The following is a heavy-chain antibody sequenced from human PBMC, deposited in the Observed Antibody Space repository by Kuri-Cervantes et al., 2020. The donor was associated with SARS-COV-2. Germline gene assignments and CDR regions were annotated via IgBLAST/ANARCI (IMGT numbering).Heavy chain of an antibody. J-gene: IGHJ4*02. V-gene: IGHV4-39*01. Sequence: GSLRLSCTVSGGSISSGGYYWGWIRQPPGKGLEFIGTIYYDGRTYYNTSLKSRVTISVDTSKNQFSLKLSSVTAADTAVHYCARHDYWGQGTLVTVSS. CDR2: IYYDGRT. CDR1: GGSISSGGYY. CDR3: ARHDY.